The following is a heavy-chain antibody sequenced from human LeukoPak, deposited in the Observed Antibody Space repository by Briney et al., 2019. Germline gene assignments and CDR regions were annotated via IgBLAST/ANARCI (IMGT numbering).Heavy chain of an antibody. CDR2: IFGSGNP. CDR3: ARHDDNGWYFFDI. CDR1: GGSIGSYH. V-gene: IGHV4-59*08. J-gene: IGHJ4*02. Sequence: SETLSLTCTVSGGSIGSYHWSWVRQPPGKGLEWIGYIFGSGNPSYKAALKSRVTIALNTSENQFSLGLVSATAANTAIYSLARHDDNGWYFFDIWGQGTLVTVSS. D-gene: IGHD6-19*01.